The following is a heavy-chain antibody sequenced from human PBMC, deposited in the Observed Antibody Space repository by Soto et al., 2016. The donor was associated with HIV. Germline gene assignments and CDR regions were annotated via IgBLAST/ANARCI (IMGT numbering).Heavy chain of an antibody. CDR3: ARAGYCSSTSCYGRWFFDY. D-gene: IGHD2-2*01. CDR1: GFTVSSNY. CDR2: IYSGGST. J-gene: IGHJ4*02. V-gene: IGHV3-66*01. Sequence: EVQLVESGGGLVQPGGSLRLSCAASGFTVSSNYMSWVRQAPGKGLEWVSVIYSGGSTYYADSVKGRFTISRDNSKNTLYLQMNSLRAEDTAVYYCARAGYCSSTSCYGRWFFDYWGQGTLVTVSS.